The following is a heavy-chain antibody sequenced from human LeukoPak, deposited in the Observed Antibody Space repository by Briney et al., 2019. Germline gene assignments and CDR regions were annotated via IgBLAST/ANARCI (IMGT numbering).Heavy chain of an antibody. V-gene: IGHV3-23*01. D-gene: IGHD3-16*01. CDR3: AKDQNGGPTPPFAS. J-gene: IGHJ4*02. Sequence: GGSLRLSCAASGFTFSSYAMSWVRQAPGKGLEWVSAINSAGSTYYGDSVRGRFTISRDNSKNVLYLQMNSLRAEDTALYYCAKDQNGGPTPPFASGGRGPLV. CDR1: GFTFSSYA. CDR2: INSAGST.